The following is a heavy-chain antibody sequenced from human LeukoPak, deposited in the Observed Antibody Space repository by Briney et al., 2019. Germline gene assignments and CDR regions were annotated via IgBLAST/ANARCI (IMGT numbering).Heavy chain of an antibody. CDR2: IYYSGST. V-gene: IGHV4-59*01. J-gene: IGHJ4*02. CDR3: ARGAIHDYGGNFLDY. D-gene: IGHD4-23*01. Sequence: PSETLSLTCTVSGGSISSYYWSWIRQPPGKGLEWIGYIYYSGSTNYNPSLKSRVTISVDTSKNQFSLKLSSVTAADTAVYYCARGAIHDYGGNFLDYWGQGTLVTVSS. CDR1: GGSISSYY.